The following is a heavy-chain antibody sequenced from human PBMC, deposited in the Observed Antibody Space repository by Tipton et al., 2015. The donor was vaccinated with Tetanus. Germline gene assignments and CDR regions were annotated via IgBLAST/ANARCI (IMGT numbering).Heavy chain of an antibody. J-gene: IGHJ5*02. CDR2: SWYDGTDK. CDR3: AREADCSGGSCFSGDFDP. Sequence: SLRLSCAASGFIFSSYGIYWVRQAPGKGLEWLAVSWYDGTDKYYADSVKGRFTISRDNSKNTLYLQMNSRRAEDTALYYWAREADCSGGSCFSGDFDPWGQGTQVTVSS. V-gene: IGHV3-33*01. D-gene: IGHD2-15*01. CDR1: GFIFSSYG.